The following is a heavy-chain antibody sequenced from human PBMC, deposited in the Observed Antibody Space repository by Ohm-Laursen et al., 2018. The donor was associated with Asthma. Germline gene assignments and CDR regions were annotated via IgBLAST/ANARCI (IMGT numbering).Heavy chain of an antibody. CDR3: AKDRNPGGFDY. Sequence: SLRLSCTASGFIFSSYGLSWVRQTPGKGLQWVSGFTSNSGSTYYAESVKGRFTISRDNSKNTLYLQMSSLIVEDTAIYYCAKDRNPGGFDYWGQGTLVTVSS. D-gene: IGHD1-14*01. J-gene: IGHJ4*02. CDR2: FTSNSGST. V-gene: IGHV3-23*01. CDR1: GFIFSSYG.